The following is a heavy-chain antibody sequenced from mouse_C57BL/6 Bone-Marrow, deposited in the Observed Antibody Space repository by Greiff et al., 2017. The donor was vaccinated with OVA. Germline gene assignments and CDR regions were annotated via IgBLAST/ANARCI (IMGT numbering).Heavy chain of an antibody. CDR1: GYSITSGYY. V-gene: IGHV3-6*01. CDR2: ISYDGSN. J-gene: IGHJ3*01. Sequence: ESGPGLVKPSQSLSLTCSVTGYSITSGYYWNWIRQFPGNKLEWMGYISYDGSNNYNPSLKNRISITPDTSKNQFFLKLNSVTTEDTATYYCARESGFAYWGQGTLVTVSA. CDR3: ARESGFAY.